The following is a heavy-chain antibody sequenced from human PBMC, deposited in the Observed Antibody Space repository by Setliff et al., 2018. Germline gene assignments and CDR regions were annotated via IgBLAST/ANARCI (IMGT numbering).Heavy chain of an antibody. CDR2: IIPIFGTA. CDR1: GGTFSSYA. V-gene: IGHV1-69*05. J-gene: IGHJ4*02. CDR3: ARSTGYSSRFDC. D-gene: IGHD6-13*01. Sequence: SVKVSCKASGGTFSSYAISWVRQAPGQGLEWMGGIIPIFGTANYAQKFQGRVTITTDESTSTAYMELSSLRSEDTAVYYCARSTGYSSRFDCWGQGTLVTVSS.